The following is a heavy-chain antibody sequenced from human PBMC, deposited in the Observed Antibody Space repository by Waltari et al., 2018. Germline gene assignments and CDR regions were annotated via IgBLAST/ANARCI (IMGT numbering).Heavy chain of an antibody. CDR2: INHSGSP. Sequence: QVQLQQWGAGLLKPSETLSLTCAVYGGSFSGYYWSWIRQPPGKGLEGIGEINHSGSPNYNPSLKRRVTISVDTSKNQFSLKLSSVTAADTAVYYCARGGSWIQLWLPCFDYWGQGTLFTVSS. V-gene: IGHV4-34*01. CDR1: GGSFSGYY. CDR3: ARGGSWIQLWLPCFDY. D-gene: IGHD5-18*01. J-gene: IGHJ4*02.